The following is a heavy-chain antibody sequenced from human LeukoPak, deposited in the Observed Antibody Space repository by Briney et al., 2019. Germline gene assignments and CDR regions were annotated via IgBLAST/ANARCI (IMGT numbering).Heavy chain of an antibody. CDR2: IYSGGRT. Sequence: GGSLRLSCAASGFTTSDNYITWVRQAPEKGLQWVSVIYSGGRTNYADSVKGRFSMSRDKSNGTVYLQLNSLRTDDTAVYFCARVPFTASLGDYFDYWGQGALVTASS. CDR1: GFTTSDNY. V-gene: IGHV3-66*01. D-gene: IGHD3-16*01. CDR3: ARVPFTASLGDYFDY. J-gene: IGHJ4*02.